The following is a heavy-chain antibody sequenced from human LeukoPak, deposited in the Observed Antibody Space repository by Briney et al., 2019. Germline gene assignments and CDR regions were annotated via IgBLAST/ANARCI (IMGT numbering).Heavy chain of an antibody. V-gene: IGHV4-59*08. D-gene: IGHD3-16*01. CDR2: ISYSGNT. CDR1: GDSISNYY. Sequence: PSETLSLTCTVSGDSISNYYWSWIRQPPGKELEWIGYISYSGNTDSNPSLKSRVTISVDTSKNQFSLKLSSVTAADTAVYYCARHTTHGDYNPNDYWGQGTLVTVSS. J-gene: IGHJ4*02. CDR3: ARHTTHGDYNPNDY.